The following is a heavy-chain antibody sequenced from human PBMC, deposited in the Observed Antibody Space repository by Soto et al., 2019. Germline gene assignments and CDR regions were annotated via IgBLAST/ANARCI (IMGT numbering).Heavy chain of an antibody. V-gene: IGHV3-23*01. J-gene: IGHJ2*01. CDR1: GFGFSDRA. Sequence: EVQLLESGGGLVQPGGSLRLSCVASGFGFSDRAMAWLRQAPGKGLEWVSDISSDGGGTFYADSVKGRFTISRDNVKKTVHLQMNRLRDEDTATYYCAKRRGQQLENWQFDVWGRGSLVSVAS. D-gene: IGHD1-1*01. CDR2: ISSDGGGT. CDR3: AKRRGQQLENWQFDV.